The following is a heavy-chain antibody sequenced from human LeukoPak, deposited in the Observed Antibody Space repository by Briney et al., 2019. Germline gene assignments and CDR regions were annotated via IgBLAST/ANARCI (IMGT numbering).Heavy chain of an antibody. V-gene: IGHV4-61*03. D-gene: IGHD2/OR15-2a*01. CDR2: IYYSGST. CDR3: ARDYLRKNCNPNSCMALDV. Sequence: SETLSLTCTVSGGSVSSGSHYWTWIRQPPGKGLEWIANIYYSGSTNYNPSLKSRVTISIDASNNHFSLKLTSVTAADTAVYYCARDYLRKNCNPNSCMALDVWGKGTTVTVSS. CDR1: GGSVSSGSHY. J-gene: IGHJ6*04.